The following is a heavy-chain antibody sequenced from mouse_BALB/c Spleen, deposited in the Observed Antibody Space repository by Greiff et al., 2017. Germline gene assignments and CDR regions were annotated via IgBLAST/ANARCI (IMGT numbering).Heavy chain of an antibody. CDR2: ISNGGGST. CDR3: ARQEVYYAMDY. CDR1: GFTFSSYT. J-gene: IGHJ4*01. Sequence: EVHLVESGGGLVQPGGSLKLSCAASGFTFSSYTMSWVRQTPEKRLEWVAYISNGGGSTYYPDTVKGRFTISRDNAKNTLYLQMSSLKSEDTAMYYCARQEVYYAMDYWGQGTSVTVSS. V-gene: IGHV5-12-2*01.